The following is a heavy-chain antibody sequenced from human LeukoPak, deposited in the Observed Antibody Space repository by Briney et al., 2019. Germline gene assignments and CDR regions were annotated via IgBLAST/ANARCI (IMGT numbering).Heavy chain of an antibody. Sequence: SQTLSLTCTVSGGSISSGSYYWSWIRQPAGKGLEWIGRIYTSGSTNYNPSLKSRVTISVDTSKNQFSLKLSSVTAADTAVYYCARAYYYDSSGYQKDFDYWGQGTLVTVSS. CDR3: ARAYYYDSSGYQKDFDY. J-gene: IGHJ4*02. CDR1: GGSISSGSYY. CDR2: IYTSGST. V-gene: IGHV4-61*02. D-gene: IGHD3-22*01.